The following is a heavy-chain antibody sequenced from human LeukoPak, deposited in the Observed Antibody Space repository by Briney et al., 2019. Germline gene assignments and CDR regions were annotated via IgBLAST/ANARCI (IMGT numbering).Heavy chain of an antibody. J-gene: IGHJ6*03. CDR1: GYTFTSYA. CDR2: INTNTGNP. Sequence: GASVKVSRKASGYTFTSYAMNWVRQAPGQGLEWMGWINTNTGNPTYAQGFTGRFVFSLDTSVSTAYLQISSLKAEDTAVYYCARAGTYYDFWSGYGSYYYYYMDVWGKGTTVTVSS. CDR3: ARAGTYYDFWSGYGSYYYYYMDV. V-gene: IGHV7-4-1*02. D-gene: IGHD3-3*01.